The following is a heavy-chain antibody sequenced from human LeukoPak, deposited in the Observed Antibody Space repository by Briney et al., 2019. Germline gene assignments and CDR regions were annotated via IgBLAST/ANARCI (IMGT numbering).Heavy chain of an antibody. CDR3: ASLYGDLSYYFDY. CDR1: GFTFSSYA. J-gene: IGHJ4*02. CDR2: INHSGST. Sequence: GSLRLSCAASGFTFSSYAMSWVRQAPGKGLEWIGEINHSGSTNYNPSLKSRVTISVDTSKNQFSLKLSSVTAADTAVYYCASLYGDLSYYFDYWGQGTLVTVSS. V-gene: IGHV4-34*01. D-gene: IGHD4-17*01.